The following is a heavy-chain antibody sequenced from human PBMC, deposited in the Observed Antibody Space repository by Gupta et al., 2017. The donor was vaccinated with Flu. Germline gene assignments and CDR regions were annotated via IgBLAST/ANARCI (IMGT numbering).Heavy chain of an antibody. Sequence: QLQLQESGPGLVKPSETLSLTCTVSGGSISSSSYYWGWIRQPPGKGLEWIGSIYYSGSTYYNPSLKSRVTISVDTSKNQFSLKLSSVTAADTAVYYCARHEPVVAAIAWFDPWGQGTLVTVSS. J-gene: IGHJ5*02. D-gene: IGHD2-15*01. CDR1: GGSISSSSYY. CDR2: IYYSGST. CDR3: ARHEPVVAAIAWFDP. V-gene: IGHV4-39*01.